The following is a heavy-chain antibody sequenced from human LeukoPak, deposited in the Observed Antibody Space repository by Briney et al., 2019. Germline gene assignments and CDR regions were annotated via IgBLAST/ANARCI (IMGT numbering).Heavy chain of an antibody. CDR3: ARVARGGGSYSGGSDY. J-gene: IGHJ4*02. Sequence: GESLKISCKGSGYSFTSYWIGWVRQMPGKSLEWMGIIYPGDSDTRYSPSFQGQVTISADKSISTAYLQWSSLKASDTAMYYCARVARGGGSYSGGSDYWGQGTLVTVSS. D-gene: IGHD1-26*01. CDR2: IYPGDSDT. CDR1: GYSFTSYW. V-gene: IGHV5-51*01.